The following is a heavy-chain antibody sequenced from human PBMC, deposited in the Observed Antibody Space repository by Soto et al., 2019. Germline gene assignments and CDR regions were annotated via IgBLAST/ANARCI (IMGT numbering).Heavy chain of an antibody. Sequence: QLLQSGGGLVQPGGSLTLSCAASGFTFGTTDMSWVRQAPGEGLEWVSTIDGSGGITYYADTVKGRFTISRDNSRNTVYLQMNSLRGADPALYYCVRNSGWFNTWGQGALVTVSS. V-gene: IGHV3-23*01. D-gene: IGHD3-10*01. CDR2: IDGSGGIT. CDR3: VRNSGWFNT. CDR1: GFTFGTTD. J-gene: IGHJ5*02.